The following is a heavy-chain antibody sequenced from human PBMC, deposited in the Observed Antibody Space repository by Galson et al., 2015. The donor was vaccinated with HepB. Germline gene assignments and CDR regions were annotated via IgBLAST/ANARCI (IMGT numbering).Heavy chain of an antibody. J-gene: IGHJ4*02. CDR3: ARTTGKGVPSFFDY. CDR1: GGTFSSYA. CDR2: IIPIFGTA. Sequence: SVKVSCKASGGTFSSYAISWVRQAPGQGLEWMGGIIPIFGTANYAQKFQGRVTITADKSTSTAYMELSSLRSEDTAVYYCARTTGKGVPSFFDYWGQGTLVTVSS. V-gene: IGHV1-69*06. D-gene: IGHD1-1*01.